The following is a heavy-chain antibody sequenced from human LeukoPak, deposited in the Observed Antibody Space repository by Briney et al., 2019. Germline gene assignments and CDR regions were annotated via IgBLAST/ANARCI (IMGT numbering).Heavy chain of an antibody. J-gene: IGHJ4*02. CDR3: ARAQWLDSFDY. D-gene: IGHD6-19*01. CDR2: ISWNSGSI. CDR1: GFTFDDYA. V-gene: IGHV3-9*01. Sequence: GGSLRLSCAASGFTFDDYAMHWVRQAPGKGLEWVSGISWNSGSIGYADSVKGRFTISRDNSKNTLYLQMNSLRAEDTAVYYCARAQWLDSFDYWGQGTLVTVSS.